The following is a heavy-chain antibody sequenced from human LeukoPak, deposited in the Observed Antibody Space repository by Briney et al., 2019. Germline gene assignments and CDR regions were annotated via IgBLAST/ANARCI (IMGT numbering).Heavy chain of an antibody. CDR1: GDNVSSKSAA. V-gene: IGHV6-1*01. Sequence: SQTLSLTCAISGDNVSSKSAAWNWIRQSPSRGLEWLGRTYQRSKWYNDYAVSVKSRITINPDISKNQFSLQLNSVTPEDTAVYYCARSPSPYSSGWYFDYWGQGTLVTVSS. CDR3: ARSPSPYSSGWYFDY. D-gene: IGHD6-19*01. J-gene: IGHJ4*02. CDR2: TYQRSKWYN.